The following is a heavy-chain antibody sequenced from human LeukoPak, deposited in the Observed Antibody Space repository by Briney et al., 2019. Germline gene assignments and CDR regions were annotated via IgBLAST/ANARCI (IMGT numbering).Heavy chain of an antibody. D-gene: IGHD3-16*01. V-gene: IGHV3-49*04. J-gene: IGHJ4*02. Sequence: SLSLSCTASGFTFGDDAMSWVRQAPGTGQDLVGFIRSKAYGGTTEYAASVKGRFTISRDDSKSIAYLQMNSLKTEDTAVYYCTRDPVWGVDYWGQGTLVTVSS. CDR3: TRDPVWGVDY. CDR1: GFTFGDDA. CDR2: IRSKAYGGTT.